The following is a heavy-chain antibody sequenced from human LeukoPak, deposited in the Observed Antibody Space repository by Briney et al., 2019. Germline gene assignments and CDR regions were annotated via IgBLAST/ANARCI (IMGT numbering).Heavy chain of an antibody. Sequence: PGGSLRLSCSASGFTFSSYAMRWVRQAPGKGLEYISAISSNGDSTYFTDSVKGRFTISRDNAKNSLYLQMSNLRAEDTAVYFCARGGGLDVWGQGATVTVSS. J-gene: IGHJ6*02. CDR3: ARGGGLDV. D-gene: IGHD3-16*01. V-gene: IGHV3-64*04. CDR2: ISSNGDST. CDR1: GFTFSSYA.